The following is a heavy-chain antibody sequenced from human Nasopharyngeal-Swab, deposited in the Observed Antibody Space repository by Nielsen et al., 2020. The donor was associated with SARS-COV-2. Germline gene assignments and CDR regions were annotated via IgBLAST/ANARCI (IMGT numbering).Heavy chain of an antibody. V-gene: IGHV1-2*06. Sequence: ASVKVSCKASGYTFTSYYMHWVRQAPGQGLEWMGRINPNSGGTNYAQKFQGRVTMTRDTSISTAYMELSRLRSDDTAVYYCARDYYGSGIDYWGQGTLVTVSS. D-gene: IGHD3-10*01. J-gene: IGHJ4*02. CDR1: GYTFTSYY. CDR2: INPNSGGT. CDR3: ARDYYGSGIDY.